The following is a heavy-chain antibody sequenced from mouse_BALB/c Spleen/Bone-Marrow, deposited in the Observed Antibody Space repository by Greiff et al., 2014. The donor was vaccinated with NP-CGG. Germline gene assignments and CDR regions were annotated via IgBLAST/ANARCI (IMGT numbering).Heavy chain of an antibody. V-gene: IGHV1-80*01. CDR2: IYPGDGDT. J-gene: IGHJ4*01. CDR3: ARGARSAMDY. CDR1: GYAFSTYW. Sequence: QVQLQQSGAELVGPESSVKISCKASGYAFSTYWMIWVKQRPGQGLEWIGQIYPGDGDTNYNGKFKGKATLTADKSSSTAYMQLSSLASEDSAVYFCARGARSAMDYWGQGTSVTVSS.